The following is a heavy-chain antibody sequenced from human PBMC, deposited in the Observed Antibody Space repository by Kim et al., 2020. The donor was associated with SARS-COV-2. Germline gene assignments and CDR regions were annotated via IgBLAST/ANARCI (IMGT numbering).Heavy chain of an antibody. CDR1: GFTFGDYA. J-gene: IGHJ3*02. V-gene: IGHV3-49*03. CDR3: TRGTIHRGYSYGFLFDI. D-gene: IGHD5-18*01. Sequence: GGSLRLSCTASGFTFGDYAMSWFRQAPGKGLEWVGFIRSKAYGGTTEYAASVKGRFTISRDDSKSIAYLQMNSLKTEDTAVYYCTRGTIHRGYSYGFLFDIWGQGTMVTVSS. CDR2: IRSKAYGGTT.